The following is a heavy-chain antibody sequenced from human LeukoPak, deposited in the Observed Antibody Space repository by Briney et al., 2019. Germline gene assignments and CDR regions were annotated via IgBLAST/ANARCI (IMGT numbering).Heavy chain of an antibody. CDR2: IIPILGIA. CDR3: ARSITIFGVVPRY. V-gene: IGHV1-69*04. D-gene: IGHD3-3*01. J-gene: IGHJ4*02. CDR1: GGTFSSYA. Sequence: ASVKVSCKASGGTFSSYAISWVRQAPGQGLEWMGRIIPILGIANYAQKFQGRVTMTRDTSTSTVYMELSSLRSEDTAVYYCARSITIFGVVPRYWGQGTLVTVSS.